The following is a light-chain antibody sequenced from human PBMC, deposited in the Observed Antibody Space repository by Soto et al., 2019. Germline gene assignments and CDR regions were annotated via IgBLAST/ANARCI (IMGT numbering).Light chain of an antibody. CDR3: HQDGSSPGLT. J-gene: IGKJ4*01. V-gene: IGKV3-20*01. Sequence: EIVLTQSPGTLSLSPGERATLSCRASQNISSTYLAWYQQKPGQAPRLLIYGASSRATGIPDMFSGSGSGTYFTITSSRLEPEDFEVFYCHQDGSSPGLTFGGGTKVEIK. CDR1: QNISSTY. CDR2: GAS.